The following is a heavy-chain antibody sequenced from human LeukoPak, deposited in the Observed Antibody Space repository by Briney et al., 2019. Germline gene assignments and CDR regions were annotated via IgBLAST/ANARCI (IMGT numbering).Heavy chain of an antibody. J-gene: IGHJ4*02. CDR1: GFTFSNAW. CDR2: IKSKTDGGTT. D-gene: IGHD2-2*01. CDR3: TTDPGLVVVPIFFDC. V-gene: IGHV3-15*01. Sequence: GGSLRLSCAASGFTFSNAWMSWVRQAPGKGLEWVGRIKSKTDGGTTDYAAPVKGRFTISRDDSKNTLYLQMNSLKTEDTAVYYCTTDPGLVVVPIFFDCWGQGTLVTVSS.